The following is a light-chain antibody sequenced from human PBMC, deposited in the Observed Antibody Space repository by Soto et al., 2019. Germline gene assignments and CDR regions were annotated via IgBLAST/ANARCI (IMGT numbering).Light chain of an antibody. CDR3: QSYDSSLSGSGV. Sequence: QAVVTQPPSVSGAPGQRVTISCTGSSSNIGAGYDVHWYQQLPGTAPKLLIYGNSNRPSGVPDRFSGSKSGTSASLAITGLQAEDEAYYYCQSYDSSLSGSGVFGTGTKLTVL. CDR2: GNS. J-gene: IGLJ1*01. CDR1: SSNIGAGYD. V-gene: IGLV1-40*01.